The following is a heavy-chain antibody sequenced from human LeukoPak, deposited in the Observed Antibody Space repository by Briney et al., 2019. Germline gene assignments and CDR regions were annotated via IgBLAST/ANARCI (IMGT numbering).Heavy chain of an antibody. CDR3: ARAPTRTIFGVSLGTGFDY. V-gene: IGHV3-21*01. CDR2: ISSSSSYI. J-gene: IGHJ4*02. D-gene: IGHD3-3*01. CDR1: GVTLSSYA. Sequence: GGSLRLSCAASGVTLSSYAMSWARQAPGKGLEWVSSISSSSSYIYYADSVKGRFTISRDNAKNSLYLQMNSLRAEDTAVYYCARAPTRTIFGVSLGTGFDYWGQGTLVTVSS.